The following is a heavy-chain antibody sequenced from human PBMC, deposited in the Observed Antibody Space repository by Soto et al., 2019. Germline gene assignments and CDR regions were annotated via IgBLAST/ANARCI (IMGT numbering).Heavy chain of an antibody. CDR1: GYTFTSYG. D-gene: IGHD3-9*01. CDR3: ARDHDILTGSDY. Sequence: ASVTVSCKASGYTFTSYGIIWVRQAPGQGLEWMGWISAYNGNTNYAQKLQGRVTMTTDTSTSTAYMELRSLRSDDTAVYYCARDHDILTGSDYWGQGTLVTVSS. V-gene: IGHV1-18*01. J-gene: IGHJ4*02. CDR2: ISAYNGNT.